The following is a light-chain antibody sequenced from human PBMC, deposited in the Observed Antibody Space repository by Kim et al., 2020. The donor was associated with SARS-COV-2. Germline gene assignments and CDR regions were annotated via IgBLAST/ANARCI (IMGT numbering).Light chain of an antibody. Sequence: GHSVTIHCTGTSSDVGGYNYVSWYQQHPGKGPKLMIYDVSKRPSGVSNRFSGSKSGNTASLTISGLQAEDEADYYCSSYTSSSTWVFGGGTQLTVL. CDR3: SSYTSSSTWV. CDR2: DVS. CDR1: SSDVGGYNY. J-gene: IGLJ3*02. V-gene: IGLV2-14*04.